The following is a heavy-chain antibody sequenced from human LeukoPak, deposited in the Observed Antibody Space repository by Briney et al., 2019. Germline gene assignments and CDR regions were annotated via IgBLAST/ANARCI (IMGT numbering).Heavy chain of an antibody. D-gene: IGHD6-13*01. CDR2: ISPSGDNT. CDR1: GFTFSNYW. V-gene: IGHV3-23*01. CDR3: GRQQCPDY. J-gene: IGHJ4*02. Sequence: PGGSLRLSCAASGFTFSNYWMSWVRQAPGKGLEWVSAISPSGDNTYYADSLQGRFTIYRDNSKNTVYLQLTGLRVEDTAVYYCGRQQCPDYWGQGTLVTVSS.